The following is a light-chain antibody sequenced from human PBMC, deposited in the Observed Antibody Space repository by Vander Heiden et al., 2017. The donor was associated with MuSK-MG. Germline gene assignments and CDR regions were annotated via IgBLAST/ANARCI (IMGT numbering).Light chain of an antibody. CDR2: KGT. V-gene: IGLV3-25*03. J-gene: IGLJ2*01. CDR1: GLPKEH. Sequence: SYELTQPPAVSVFPGQTARITCSGDGLPKEHVYWFQQRAGQAPLLVIFKGTERPSVIPERFSGSTSGTSVTLTIRGVQAEDEADYYCQSSDSSGTFHVVFGGGTKLTVL. CDR3: QSSDSSGTFHVV.